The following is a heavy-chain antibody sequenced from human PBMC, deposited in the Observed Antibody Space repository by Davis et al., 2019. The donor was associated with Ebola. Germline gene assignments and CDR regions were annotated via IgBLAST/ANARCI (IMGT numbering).Heavy chain of an antibody. CDR3: TTSAYDSSGYMTDY. CDR1: GFTFTNAW. D-gene: IGHD3-22*01. J-gene: IGHJ4*02. CDR2: IKSKTDGGTT. V-gene: IGHV3-15*01. Sequence: PGGSLRLSCAVSGFTFTNAWMSWVRQAPGKRLEWVGRIKSKTDGGTTDYAAPVKGRFTISRDDSKNTAYLQVNSLKTEDTAVYYCTTSAYDSSGYMTDYWGQGTLVTVSS.